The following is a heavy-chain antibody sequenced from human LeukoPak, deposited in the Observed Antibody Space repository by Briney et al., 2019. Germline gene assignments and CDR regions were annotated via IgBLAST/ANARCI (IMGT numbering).Heavy chain of an antibody. CDR2: FDPEDGET. J-gene: IGHJ3*02. D-gene: IGHD4-17*01. CDR1: GYTLTELS. CDR3: ATEGYGDELSDAFDI. Sequence: ASVKVSSKVSGYTLTELSMHWVRQAPGKGHEWMGGFDPEDGETIYEQKFQGRVTMTEDTSTDTAYMVLSSLRSEDTAVYYCATEGYGDELSDAFDIWGQGTMVTVSS. V-gene: IGHV1-24*01.